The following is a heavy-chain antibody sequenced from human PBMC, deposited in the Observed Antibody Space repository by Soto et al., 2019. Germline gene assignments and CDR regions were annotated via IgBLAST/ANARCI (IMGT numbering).Heavy chain of an antibody. CDR3: AHRPSATAAGYFDY. CDR2: IYWNADK. Sequence: QSTLKESGPTLVKPTQTLTLTCTFSGFSLSTSGVGVGWIRQPPGKALEWLALIYWNADKRNSPSLKSRLTITKDTSKDQVVLTMTNMDPVDMATYYCAHRPSATAAGYFDYWGQGTLVTVSS. D-gene: IGHD6-13*01. J-gene: IGHJ4*02. CDR1: GFSLSTSGVG. V-gene: IGHV2-5*01.